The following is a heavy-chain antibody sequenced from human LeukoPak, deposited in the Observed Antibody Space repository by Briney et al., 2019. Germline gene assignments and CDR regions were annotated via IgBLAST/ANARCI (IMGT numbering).Heavy chain of an antibody. CDR1: GIPFSSYG. V-gene: IGHV3-30*02. CDR2: IRYDGSDK. D-gene: IGHD3-10*01. Sequence: GGSLRLSCAASGIPFSSYGMHWVRQAPGKGLEWVAFIRYDGSDKYYVDSVKGRFTISRDNSKNTVDLQMNSLRVEDTAVCYCAKDPSGAGDYWSQGTLVTVAS. J-gene: IGHJ4*02. CDR3: AKDPSGAGDY.